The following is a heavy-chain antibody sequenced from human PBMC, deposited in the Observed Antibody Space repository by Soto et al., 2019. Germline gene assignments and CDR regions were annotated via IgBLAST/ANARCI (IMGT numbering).Heavy chain of an antibody. CDR1: GGSISSSSYY. J-gene: IGHJ6*02. Sequence: QLQLQESGPGLVKPSETLSLTCTVSGGSISSSSYYWGWIRQPPGKGLGWIGSIYYSGSTYYNPSLKSRVTISVDTSKNQFSLKLSSVTAADTAVYYCARRSPISNYFSFTYYYGMDVWGQGTTVTVSS. V-gene: IGHV4-39*01. D-gene: IGHD4-4*01. CDR3: ARRSPISNYFSFTYYYGMDV. CDR2: IYYSGST.